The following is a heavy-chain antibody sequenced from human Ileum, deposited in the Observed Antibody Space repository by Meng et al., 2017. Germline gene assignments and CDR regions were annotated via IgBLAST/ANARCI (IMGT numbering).Heavy chain of an antibody. CDR1: GGSVSSDTYF. V-gene: IGHV4-61*01. J-gene: IGHJ4*02. CDR2: IYFSGGT. Sequence: GELQEPGQGLGRPSETLSLTWTAAGGSVSSDTYFWSWIRQPPGKGLEWIGYIYFSGGTYYNPSLKSRVTISRDTSKKQFSLNLSSATAADTAVYYCATGSFSSDLPFDYWGQGTLVTVSS. CDR3: ATGSFSSDLPFDY. D-gene: IGHD3-3*01.